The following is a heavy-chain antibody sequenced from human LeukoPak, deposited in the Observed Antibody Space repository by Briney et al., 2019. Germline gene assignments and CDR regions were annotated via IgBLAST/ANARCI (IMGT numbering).Heavy chain of an antibody. D-gene: IGHD3-22*01. V-gene: IGHV3-11*01. Sequence: TGGSLRLSCAASGFTFSDYYMSWIRQAPGKGLEWVSYISGSGSTIYYADSVKGRFTISRDNAKNSPYLQMNSLRAEDTAVYYCASDPARDYYDTSGYFRWVDYWGQGTLVTVSS. CDR2: ISGSGSTI. CDR1: GFTFSDYY. J-gene: IGHJ4*02. CDR3: ASDPARDYYDTSGYFRWVDY.